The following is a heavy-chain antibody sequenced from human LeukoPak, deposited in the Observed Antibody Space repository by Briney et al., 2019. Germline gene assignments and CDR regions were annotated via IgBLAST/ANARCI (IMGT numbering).Heavy chain of an antibody. J-gene: IGHJ3*01. CDR2: MNPNSGNT. D-gene: IGHD3-10*01. CDR1: GYTFTSYD. Sequence: ASVKVSCKPSGYTFTSYDINRVRQATGQGLEWMGWMNPNSGNTGYAQKFQGRVTMTRNTPISTAYMELSSLRSEDTAVYYCARLMGGSGLNAFDVWGQGTVVTVSS. CDR3: ARLMGGSGLNAFDV. V-gene: IGHV1-8*01.